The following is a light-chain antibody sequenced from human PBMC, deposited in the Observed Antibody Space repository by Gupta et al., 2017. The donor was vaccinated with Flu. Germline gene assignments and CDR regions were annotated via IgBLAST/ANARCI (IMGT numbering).Light chain of an antibody. V-gene: IGLV1-40*01. J-gene: IGLJ3*02. CDR2: VNS. CDR3: QSYDSSLSGWV. CDR1: SSNIGATYD. Sequence: QSVLTQPPSVSGAPGQRVTISCRGSSSNIGATYDVTWYQHLPGTAPKLLIYVNSNRPSGVPDRFSGSKSGTSASLAITGLQAEDEADYYCQSYDSSLSGWVFGGGTKLTVL.